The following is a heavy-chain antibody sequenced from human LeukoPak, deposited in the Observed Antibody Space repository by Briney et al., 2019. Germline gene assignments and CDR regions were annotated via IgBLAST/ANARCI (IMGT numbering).Heavy chain of an antibody. D-gene: IGHD3-16*01. Sequence: PGGSLRLSCAASGFTFDDYGMHWVRRAPGKGLEWVSLISGDGDSTYYAYSVKGRFTISRDNSKNSLYLQMNSLRSEDTALYFCAKLQMRGGRATGGFDYWGQGALVTVSS. J-gene: IGHJ4*02. V-gene: IGHV3-43*02. CDR3: AKLQMRGGRATGGFDY. CDR1: GFTFDDYG. CDR2: ISGDGDST.